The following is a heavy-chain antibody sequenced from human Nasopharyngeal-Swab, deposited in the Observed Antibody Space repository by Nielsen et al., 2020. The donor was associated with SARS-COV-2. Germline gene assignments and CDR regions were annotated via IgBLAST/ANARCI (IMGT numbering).Heavy chain of an antibody. D-gene: IGHD2-2*01. J-gene: IGHJ6*02. V-gene: IGHV3-21*01. CDR2: ISSSSSYI. CDR3: ASGQYCSSTSCYARGYYYYYGMDV. Sequence: GESLKISCAASGFTFSSYSMNWVRQAPGKGLEWVSSISSSSSYIYYADSVKGRFTISRDNAKNSLYLQMNSLRAEDTAVYYCASGQYCSSTSCYARGYYYYYGMDVWGQGTTVTVSS. CDR1: GFTFSSYS.